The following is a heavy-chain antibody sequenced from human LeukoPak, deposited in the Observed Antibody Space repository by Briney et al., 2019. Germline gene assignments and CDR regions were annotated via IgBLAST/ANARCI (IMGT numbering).Heavy chain of an antibody. V-gene: IGHV3-48*02. CDR3: ARVLPYEYINRFDR. D-gene: IGHD3-16*01. J-gene: IGHJ5*02. Sequence: GGSLRLSCAASGFTFSTYTMNWVRQAPGKGLEWVSYISSSTSTIYYADSVKGRFTISRDNAKNSLYLQMNSLRDEDTAVYYCARVLPYEYINRFDRWGQGTLVTVSS. CDR1: GFTFSTYT. CDR2: ISSSTSTI.